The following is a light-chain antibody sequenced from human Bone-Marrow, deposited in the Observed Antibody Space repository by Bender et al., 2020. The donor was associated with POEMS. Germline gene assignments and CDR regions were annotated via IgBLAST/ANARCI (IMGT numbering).Light chain of an antibody. J-gene: IGLJ3*02. CDR3: SSYTSSNTYV. Sequence: QSALTQPRSVSGSPGQSITISCTGTNSDVGAYNFISWYQQHAGKAPKLMIHDVSNRPSGISARFSGSKSGNTASLTISGLQAEDEANYYCSSYTSSNTYVFGGGTKLTVL. CDR2: DVS. V-gene: IGLV2-14*03. CDR1: NSDVGAYNF.